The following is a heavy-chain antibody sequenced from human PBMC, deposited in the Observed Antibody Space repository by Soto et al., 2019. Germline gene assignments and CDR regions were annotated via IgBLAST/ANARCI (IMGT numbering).Heavy chain of an antibody. D-gene: IGHD1-26*01. CDR1: GGTFSSYI. CDR3: ARFPQTAIVGAAYFDY. CDR2: IIPILGIA. J-gene: IGHJ4*02. Sequence: GPSVKVSCKASGGTFSSYIISWVRQAPGQGLEWMGRIIPILGIANYAQKFQGRVTITADKSTSTAYMELSSLRSEDTAVYYCARFPQTAIVGAAYFDYWGQGTLVTVSS. V-gene: IGHV1-69*02.